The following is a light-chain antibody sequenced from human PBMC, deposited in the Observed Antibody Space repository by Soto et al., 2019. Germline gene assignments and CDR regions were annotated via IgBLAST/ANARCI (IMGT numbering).Light chain of an antibody. CDR1: QSVSNN. V-gene: IGKV3-15*01. CDR2: GAS. Sequence: ISKTQPAANQSRSPGERAHLSCRASQSVSNNFAWYQQRPGQAPRLLIYGASTRAAGIPARFSGSGSGTEFTLAISCLQSEDFAVHYCQQYNNWPPWTFGQGTKVDI. J-gene: IGKJ1*01. CDR3: QQYNNWPPWT.